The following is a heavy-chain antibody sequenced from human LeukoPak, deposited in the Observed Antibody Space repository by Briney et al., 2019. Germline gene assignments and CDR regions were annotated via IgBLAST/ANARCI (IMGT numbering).Heavy chain of an antibody. CDR3: AELGITMIGGV. CDR1: GFTFNNYA. V-gene: IGHV3-23*01. Sequence: GGSLRLSCAASGFTFNNYAMSWVRQAPGKGLEWVSAISGSSASTYYADSVKGRFTISRDNAKNSLYLQMNSLRAEDTAVYYCAELGITMIGGVWGKGTTVTISP. J-gene: IGHJ6*04. CDR2: ISGSSAST. D-gene: IGHD3-10*02.